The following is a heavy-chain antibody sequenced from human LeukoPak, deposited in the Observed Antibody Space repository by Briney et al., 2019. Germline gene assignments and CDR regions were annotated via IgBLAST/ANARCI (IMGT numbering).Heavy chain of an antibody. CDR3: ARGYCSGGSCYGHDAFDI. V-gene: IGHV1-46*01. CDR1: GYTFTSYY. D-gene: IGHD2-15*01. CDR2: INPSGGST. Sequence: ASVKVSCKASGYTFTSYYMHWVRQAPEQGLEWMGIINPSGGSTSYAQKFQGRVTMTRDTSTSTVYMELSSLRSEDTAVYYCARGYCSGGSCYGHDAFDIWGQGTMVTVSS. J-gene: IGHJ3*02.